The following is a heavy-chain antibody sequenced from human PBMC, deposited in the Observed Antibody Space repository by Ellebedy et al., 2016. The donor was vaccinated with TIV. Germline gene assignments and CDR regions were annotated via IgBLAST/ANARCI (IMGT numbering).Heavy chain of an antibody. CDR2: IYHSGST. J-gene: IGHJ4*02. Sequence: MPGGSLRLSCTVSGYSISSGYYWGWIRQPPGKGLEWIGNIYHSGSTYYNPSLKSRVTISVDTSKNQLSLKLSSVTAADTAVYYCARVAGSSLFDYWGQGTLVTVSS. D-gene: IGHD6-19*01. V-gene: IGHV4-38-2*02. CDR3: ARVAGSSLFDY. CDR1: GYSISSGYY.